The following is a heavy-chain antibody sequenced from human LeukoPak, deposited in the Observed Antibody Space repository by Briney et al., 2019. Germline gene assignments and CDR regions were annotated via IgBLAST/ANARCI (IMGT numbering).Heavy chain of an antibody. V-gene: IGHV4-39*07. CDR1: GGSISSSSYY. D-gene: IGHD1-26*01. Sequence: NPSETLSLTCTVSGGSISSSSYYWGWIRQPPGKGLEWIGSIYYSGSTNYNPSLKSRVTISVDTSKNQFSLKLSSVTAADTAVYYCARVQVGATTGGLAEFDYWGQGTLVTVSS. CDR3: ARVQVGATTGGLAEFDY. CDR2: IYYSGST. J-gene: IGHJ4*02.